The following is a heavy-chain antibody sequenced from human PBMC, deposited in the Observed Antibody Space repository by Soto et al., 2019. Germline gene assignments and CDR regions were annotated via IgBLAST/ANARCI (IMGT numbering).Heavy chain of an antibody. V-gene: IGHV3-23*01. Sequence: PGGSLRLSCAASGLTFSNYAMNWVRQAPGKGLEWVSAISGSGGSTHYADSVKGRFTISRDNSKNKLYLQMNSLRAEDTAIYYCAKGDSGYRCSDTNYLDYWGQAALVTVSS. CDR1: GLTFSNYA. D-gene: IGHD5-18*01. CDR3: AKGDSGYRCSDTNYLDY. J-gene: IGHJ4*02. CDR2: ISGSGGST.